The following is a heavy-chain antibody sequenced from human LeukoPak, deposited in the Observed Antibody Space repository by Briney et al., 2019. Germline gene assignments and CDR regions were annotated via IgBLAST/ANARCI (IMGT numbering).Heavy chain of an antibody. CDR2: ISYDGSNK. D-gene: IGHD3-16*01. CDR3: ARESYGYNIDY. CDR1: GFTFSSYA. V-gene: IGHV3-30-3*01. J-gene: IGHJ4*02. Sequence: GGSLRLSCAASGFTFSSYAMHWVRQAPGKGLEWVAVISYDGSNKYYADSVKGRFTISRDNSKNTLYLQMNSLRAEDTAVYYCARESYGYNIDYWGQGTLVTVSS.